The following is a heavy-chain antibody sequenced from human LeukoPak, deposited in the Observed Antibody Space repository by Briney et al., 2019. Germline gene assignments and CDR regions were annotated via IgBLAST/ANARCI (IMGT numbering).Heavy chain of an antibody. V-gene: IGHV4-59*01. CDR1: GGSISSYY. Sequence: SATLSLTCTVSGGSISSYYWSWIRQPPGKGLEWIGYIYYSGSTNYNPSLKSRVTISVDTSKNQFSLKLSSVTAADTAVYYCARSDWLLYGTFDYWGQGTLVTVSS. CDR2: IYYSGST. CDR3: ARSDWLLYGTFDY. J-gene: IGHJ4*02. D-gene: IGHD3/OR15-3a*01.